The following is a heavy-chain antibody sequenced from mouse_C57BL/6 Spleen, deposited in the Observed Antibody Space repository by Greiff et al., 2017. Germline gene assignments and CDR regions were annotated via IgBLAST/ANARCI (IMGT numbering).Heavy chain of an antibody. CDR1: GFTFNTYA. D-gene: IGHD3-2*02. V-gene: IGHV10-3*01. J-gene: IGHJ4*01. CDR2: IRSKSSNYAT. Sequence: EVQRVESGGGLVQPKGSLKLSCAASGFTFNTYAMHWVRQAPGKGLEWVARIRSKSSNYATYYADSVKDRFTISRDDSQSMLYLQMNNLKTEDTAMYYCVRGGSGYHHYAMDYWGQGTSVTVSS. CDR3: VRGGSGYHHYAMDY.